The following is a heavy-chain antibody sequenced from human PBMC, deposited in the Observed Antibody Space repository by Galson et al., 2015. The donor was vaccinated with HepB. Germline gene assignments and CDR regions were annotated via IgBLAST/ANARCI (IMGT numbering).Heavy chain of an antibody. CDR2: IKGDGSET. V-gene: IGHV3-7*01. CDR1: GFTFSNYW. CDR3: ARDGLYHFGSTGFY. J-gene: IGHJ4*02. D-gene: IGHD3-9*01. Sequence: SLRLSCAVSGFTFSNYWMTWVRHIPGKGLEWVANIKGDGSETYYVDSVKGRFTISRDNAKESLFLEMNSLRAEDTAVYYCARDGLYHFGSTGFYWGRGTLVTVSS.